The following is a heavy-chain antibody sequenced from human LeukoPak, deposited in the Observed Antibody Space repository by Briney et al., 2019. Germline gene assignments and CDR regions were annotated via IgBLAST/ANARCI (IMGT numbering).Heavy chain of an antibody. CDR3: ARDRSCSSVSCYDFDY. Sequence: GGSLRLSCAASGFTFSTYVMHWVRQAPGKGLEWVAAISYDGNTKYYADSVKGRFTISRDNSKNTLYLQMNSLRADDTALYYCARDRSCSSVSCYDFDYWGQGTLVTVSS. D-gene: IGHD2-2*01. CDR2: ISYDGNTK. J-gene: IGHJ4*02. V-gene: IGHV3-30-3*01. CDR1: GFTFSTYV.